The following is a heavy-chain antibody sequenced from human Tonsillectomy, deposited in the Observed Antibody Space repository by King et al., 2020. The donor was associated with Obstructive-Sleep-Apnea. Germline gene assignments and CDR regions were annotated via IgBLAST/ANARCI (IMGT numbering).Heavy chain of an antibody. CDR1: GFTFSSYN. CDR2: ISGTSTTM. D-gene: IGHD6-13*01. J-gene: IGHJ4*02. V-gene: IGHV3-48*01. Sequence: VQLVESGGGLVQPGGSLRLSCAASGFTFSSYNMNWVRHSPGQGLQWVSYISGTSTTMYYADSVKGRFTISRDNAKNSLFLQMNSLRAEDTAVYYCATILRRAGIASAVDWGQGTLVTVSS. CDR3: ATILRRAGIASAVD.